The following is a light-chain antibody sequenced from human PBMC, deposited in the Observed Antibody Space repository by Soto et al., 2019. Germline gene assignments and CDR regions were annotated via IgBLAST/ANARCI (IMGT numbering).Light chain of an antibody. CDR3: AAWDASLNGVV. CDR2: SGT. J-gene: IGLJ2*01. Sequence: QAVVTQPPSASGTPGQRVTISCSGNRFNIGSNTVNWYQHFPGTAPKLLIHSGTQRPSGVPDRFSGSKSGTSASLAISGLQSEDEADYYCAAWDASLNGVVFGGGTKLTVL. V-gene: IGLV1-44*01. CDR1: RFNIGSNT.